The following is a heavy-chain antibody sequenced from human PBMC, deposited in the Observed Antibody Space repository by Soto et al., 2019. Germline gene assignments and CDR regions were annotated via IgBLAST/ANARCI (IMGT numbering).Heavy chain of an antibody. Sequence: QVQLQESGPGLVKPSQTLSLTCTVSGDSMPTVGYYWTWIRQHPGQGLEWIGFISYSGSTYYSSSLKGRVAIAADTSKNQFSLKLNSVTAADTAVYYCTMGDDWGQGTLVTVSS. D-gene: IGHD3-16*01. J-gene: IGHJ4*02. CDR1: GDSMPTVGYY. V-gene: IGHV4-31*03. CDR3: TMGDD. CDR2: ISYSGST.